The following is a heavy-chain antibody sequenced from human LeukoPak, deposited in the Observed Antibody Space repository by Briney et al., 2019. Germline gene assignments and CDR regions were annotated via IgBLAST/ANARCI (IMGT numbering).Heavy chain of an antibody. CDR3: AKYSGSGSYYYYYYMDV. CDR1: GFRFSSFA. D-gene: IGHD3-10*01. CDR2: ISGSGGST. V-gene: IGHV3-23*01. Sequence: PGGSLRLSCAASGFRFSSFAMSWVRQAPGKGLEWVSAISGSGGSTYYADSVKGRFTISRDNSKNTLYLQMNSLRAEDTAVYYCAKYSGSGSYYYYYYMDVWGKGTTVTVSS. J-gene: IGHJ6*03.